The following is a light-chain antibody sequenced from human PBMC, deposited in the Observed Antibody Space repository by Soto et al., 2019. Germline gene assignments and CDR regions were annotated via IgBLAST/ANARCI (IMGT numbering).Light chain of an antibody. J-gene: IGKJ1*01. V-gene: IGKV3-20*01. CDR2: GAS. CDR3: QQYGGSPRT. CDR1: QSIGGNF. Sequence: EIVMTQSPATLSVSPGERATLSCGASQSIGGNFLAWYQQRRGQAPRLLIHGASNRATGIPDRFSGSGSGTDFTLTITRLEPEDFAVYYCQQYGGSPRTFGQGTKVDIK.